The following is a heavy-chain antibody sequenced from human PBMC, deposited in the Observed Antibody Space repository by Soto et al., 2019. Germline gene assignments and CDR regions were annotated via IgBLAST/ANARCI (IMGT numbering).Heavy chain of an antibody. V-gene: IGHV3-33*01. Sequence: GGSLRLSCAASGFTFSSYGMHWVRQAPGKGLEWVAVIWYDGSNKYYADSVKGRFTISRDNSKNTLYLQMNSLRAEDTAVYYCAREPLIAAAGTVDYYYYGMDVWGQGTTVTVSS. CDR2: IWYDGSNK. J-gene: IGHJ6*02. CDR3: AREPLIAAAGTVDYYYYGMDV. D-gene: IGHD6-13*01. CDR1: GFTFSSYG.